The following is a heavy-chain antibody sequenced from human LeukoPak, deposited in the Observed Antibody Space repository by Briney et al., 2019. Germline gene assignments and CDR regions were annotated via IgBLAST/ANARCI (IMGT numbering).Heavy chain of an antibody. CDR3: AKGVNYYDSSGYLRMAPHDAFDI. Sequence: PGGSLRLSCAASGFTFSSYAMSWVRQAPGKGLEWVSAISGSGGSTYYADSVKGRFTISRDNSKNTPYLQMNSLRAEDTAVYYCAKGVNYYDSSGYLRMAPHDAFDIWGQGTMVTVSS. CDR2: ISGSGGST. CDR1: GFTFSSYA. V-gene: IGHV3-23*01. D-gene: IGHD3-22*01. J-gene: IGHJ3*02.